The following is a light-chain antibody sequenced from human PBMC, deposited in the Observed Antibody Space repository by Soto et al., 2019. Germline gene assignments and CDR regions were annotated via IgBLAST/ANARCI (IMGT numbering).Light chain of an antibody. CDR1: GSDVGLYNR. CDR3: YPYTSSSTYV. Sequence: QLVLTQPASVSGSPGQSITISCTGTGSDVGLYNRVSWYQQHPGKAPKLIIYYVSNRPSGVSNRFSGSKSGNTASLTISGLQAEDEADYHCYPYTSSSTYVFGTGTKLPVL. CDR2: YVS. J-gene: IGLJ1*01. V-gene: IGLV2-14*01.